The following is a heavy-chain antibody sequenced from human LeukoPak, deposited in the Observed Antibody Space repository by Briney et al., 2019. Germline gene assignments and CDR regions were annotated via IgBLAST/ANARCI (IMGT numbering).Heavy chain of an antibody. CDR3: AKGSDPFRWFGEFNVKLPRPIRHYYFDS. CDR2: TYYRSKWYN. J-gene: IGHJ4*02. D-gene: IGHD3-10*01. CDR1: GDSVSSNSAA. Sequence: SQTLSLTCAISGDSVSSNSAAWNWIRQSPSRGLEWLGRTYYRSKWYNDYAVSVKSRITINPDTSKNQFSLQLNSVTPEDTAVYYCAKGSDPFRWFGEFNVKLPRPIRHYYFDSWGQGTLVTVSS. V-gene: IGHV6-1*01.